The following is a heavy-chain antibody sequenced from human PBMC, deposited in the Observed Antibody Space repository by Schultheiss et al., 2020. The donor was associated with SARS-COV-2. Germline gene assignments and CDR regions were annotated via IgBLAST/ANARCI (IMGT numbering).Heavy chain of an antibody. CDR1: SYNFNRNV. D-gene: IGHD1-26*01. CDR2: INIYIGNP. CDR3: ARHHPVGATIPAPLDY. J-gene: IGHJ4*02. Sequence: ASVKVSCKASSYNFNRNVIRWVRQAPGQGLEWKGWINIYIGNPRHAQSLQGRLTMTTDTSTNVVFRDLRSLRSDDTAVYYCARHHPVGATIPAPLDYWGQGTLVTVSS. V-gene: IGHV1-18*04.